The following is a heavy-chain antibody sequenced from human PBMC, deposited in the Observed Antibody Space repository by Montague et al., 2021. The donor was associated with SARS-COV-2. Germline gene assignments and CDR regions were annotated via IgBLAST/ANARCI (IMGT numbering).Heavy chain of an antibody. Sequence: SKTLSLTCAVYGGSFSNYYWTWIRQPPGKGLEWIGEINHSGSTNYNPSLKSRVTISVDTSENQFSLKLSSVTAADTAVYYCARHTSERITMVQAFDIWGQGTMVTVSS. CDR2: INHSGST. CDR1: GGSFSNYY. CDR3: ARHTSERITMVQAFDI. V-gene: IGHV4-34*01. D-gene: IGHD3-10*01. J-gene: IGHJ3*02.